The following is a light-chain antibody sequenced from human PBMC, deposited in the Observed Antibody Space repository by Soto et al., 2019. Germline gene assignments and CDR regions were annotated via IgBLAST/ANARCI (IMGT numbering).Light chain of an antibody. J-gene: IGKJ2*01. CDR3: QQYGSSPLYI. V-gene: IGKV3-20*01. CDR1: QSVGGNY. Sequence: EVVLTQSPGTLSLSPGERATLSCRASQSVGGNYLAWYQQKPGRAPRLLMYEASKMATGIPDRFSGSGSGTDFTLIISRLEPEDFAVYYCQQYGSSPLYIFGQGTKVEI. CDR2: EAS.